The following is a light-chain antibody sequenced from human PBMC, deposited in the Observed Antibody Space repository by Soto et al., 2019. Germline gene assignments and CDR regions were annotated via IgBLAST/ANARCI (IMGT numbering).Light chain of an antibody. V-gene: IGKV3-11*01. CDR2: NAS. J-gene: IGKJ5*01. CDR1: QSVRNY. CDR3: QQRNSWPLT. Sequence: EIMLTQSPATLSLSPGERATLSCRASQSVRNYLAWYQQKLGQPPRHLIYNASNRATGIPTRFSGSGSGTDFTLTIRSLEPEDFAVYYCQQRNSWPLTFGQGTRLEIK.